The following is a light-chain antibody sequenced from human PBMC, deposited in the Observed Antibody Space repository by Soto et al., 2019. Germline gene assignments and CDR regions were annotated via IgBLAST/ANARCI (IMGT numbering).Light chain of an antibody. CDR1: SSDVGGYNY. Sequence: QSALTQPASVSASPGQSITISCTGTSSDVGGYNYVSWYQQHPGKAPTLMIYDVSNRPSGVSNRFSGSKSGITASLTISGFHAEDAADYYCPSYTRSGPDVFGTGTKLTVL. J-gene: IGLJ1*01. CDR3: PSYTRSGPDV. V-gene: IGLV2-14*01. CDR2: DVS.